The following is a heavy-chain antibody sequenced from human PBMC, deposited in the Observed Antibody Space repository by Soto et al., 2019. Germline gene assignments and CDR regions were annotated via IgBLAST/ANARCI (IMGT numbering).Heavy chain of an antibody. D-gene: IGHD2-15*01. CDR1: GGSISSYY. CDR2: IYYSGST. CDR3: ARHLPRYCSGGSCWDYYYYYMDV. J-gene: IGHJ6*03. V-gene: IGHV4-59*08. Sequence: PSETLSLTWTVSGGSISSYYWSWIRQPPGKGLEWIGYIYYSGSTNYNPSLKSRVTISVDTSKNQFSLKLSSVTAADTAVYYCARHLPRYCSGGSCWDYYYYYMDVWGKGTTVTVSS.